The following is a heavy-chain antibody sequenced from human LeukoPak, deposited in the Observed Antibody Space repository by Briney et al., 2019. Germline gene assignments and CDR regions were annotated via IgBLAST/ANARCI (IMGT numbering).Heavy chain of an antibody. CDR1: GYTFTSYD. Sequence: ASVKVSCKASGYTFTSYDINWVRQAPGQGLEWMGWMNPNSGNTVYAQKFQGRVTMTRNTSISTAYMELSTLRSEDTAVYYCARGQRERDYWGQGTLVTVSS. CDR2: MNPNSGNT. J-gene: IGHJ4*02. D-gene: IGHD1-1*01. CDR3: ARGQRERDY. V-gene: IGHV1-8*01.